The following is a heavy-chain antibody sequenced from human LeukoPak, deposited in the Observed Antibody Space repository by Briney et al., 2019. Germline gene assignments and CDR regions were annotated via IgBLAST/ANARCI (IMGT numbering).Heavy chain of an antibody. Sequence: PGGSLRLSCAASGFTFSSHAMSWVRQAAGKGLEWVSTISDSGVSTYYADSVKGRFTISRDNAKNTLYLQMNSLRAEDTAVYYCARETTSLRLHYFDCWGQGALVTVSS. J-gene: IGHJ4*02. CDR1: GFTFSSHA. CDR3: ARETTSLRLHYFDC. CDR2: ISDSGVST. D-gene: IGHD1/OR15-1a*01. V-gene: IGHV3-23*01.